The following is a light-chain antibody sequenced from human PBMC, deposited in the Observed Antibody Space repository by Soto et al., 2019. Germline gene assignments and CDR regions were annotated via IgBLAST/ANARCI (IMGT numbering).Light chain of an antibody. Sequence: EIVLTQSPGTLSLSPGERDTLSCRASQSVSSYLAWYQQKPGQAPRLLIYGASTRATGIPDRFSGSGSGTDFTLTISRLEPEDFAVYYCQQYNNWPPITCGQGTRLEIK. CDR1: QSVSSY. V-gene: IGKV3-11*01. CDR2: GAS. J-gene: IGKJ5*01. CDR3: QQYNNWPPIT.